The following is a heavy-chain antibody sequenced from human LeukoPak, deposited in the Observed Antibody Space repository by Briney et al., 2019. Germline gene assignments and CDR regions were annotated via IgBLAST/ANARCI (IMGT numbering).Heavy chain of an antibody. V-gene: IGHV3-74*01. CDR1: GFTFSSYW. CDR3: ARDQVVPAAMLGYYYYYGMDV. J-gene: IGHJ6*02. CDR2: INSDGSST. Sequence: GGSLRLSCAASGFTFSSYWMHWVRQAPGKGLVWVSRINSDGSSTSYADSVKGRSTISRDNAKNTLYLQMNSLRAEDTAVYYCARDQVVPAAMLGYYYYYGMDVWGQGTTVTVSS. D-gene: IGHD2-2*01.